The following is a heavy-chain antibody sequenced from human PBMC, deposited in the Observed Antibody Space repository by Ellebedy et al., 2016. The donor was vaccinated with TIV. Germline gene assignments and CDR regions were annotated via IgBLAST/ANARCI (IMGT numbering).Heavy chain of an antibody. D-gene: IGHD1-26*01. J-gene: IGHJ6*02. V-gene: IGHV1-46*01. CDR2: IDPSGDST. CDR1: GYTFTSYY. CDR3: ARDRIVGSSSPYYNGMDV. Sequence: AASVKVSCKASGYTFTSYYMHWVRQAPGQGLEWMGVIDPSGDSTDYAQKFQGRVTMTRDTSTSTVYMELSSLRSDDTAVYYCARDRIVGSSSPYYNGMDVWGQGTTVTVSS.